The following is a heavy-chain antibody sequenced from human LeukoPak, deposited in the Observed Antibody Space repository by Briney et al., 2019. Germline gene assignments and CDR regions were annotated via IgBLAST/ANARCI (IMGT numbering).Heavy chain of an antibody. J-gene: IGHJ4*02. V-gene: IGHV4-59*01. CDR2: IYYSGST. CDR1: GGSISSYY. CDR3: ARVGYSTTWNYFDF. Sequence: PSETLSLTCTVSGGSISSYYWSWIRQPPGKGLEWIGYIYYSGSTNYNPSLKSRVTMSVDTSKNQFSLKLSSVTAADTAVYYCARVGYSTTWNYFDFWGQGTLVTVSS. D-gene: IGHD5-18*01.